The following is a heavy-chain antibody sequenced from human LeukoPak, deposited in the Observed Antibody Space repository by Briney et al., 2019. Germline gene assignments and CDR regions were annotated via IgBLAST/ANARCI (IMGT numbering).Heavy chain of an antibody. Sequence: GEPLRLSCAASGFTLTSYGMNWIRQAPVRGLEWVSSITSSGAVYYADSVKGRFTISRDSANNSLYLQMSSLRAEDTALYYCTRAMVREWEPNISDSWGQGTLVTVSS. V-gene: IGHV3-21*01. D-gene: IGHD1-26*01. CDR2: ITSSGAV. CDR1: GFTLTSYG. CDR3: TRAMVREWEPNISDS. J-gene: IGHJ4*02.